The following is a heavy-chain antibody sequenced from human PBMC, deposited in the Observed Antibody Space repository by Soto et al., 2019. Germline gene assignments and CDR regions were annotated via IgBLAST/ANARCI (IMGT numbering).Heavy chain of an antibody. CDR3: ARAPFYIHYYDSSGYYYYGMDV. CDR2: MNPNSGNT. D-gene: IGHD3-22*01. J-gene: IGHJ6*02. CDR1: GYTFPSYD. V-gene: IGHV1-8*01. Sequence: ASVKVSCKASGYTFPSYDINWVRQATGQGLEWMGWMNPNSGNTGYAQKFQGRVTMTRNTSISTAYMELSSLGSEDTAVYYCARAPFYIHYYDSSGYYYYGMDVWGQGTTVTVSS.